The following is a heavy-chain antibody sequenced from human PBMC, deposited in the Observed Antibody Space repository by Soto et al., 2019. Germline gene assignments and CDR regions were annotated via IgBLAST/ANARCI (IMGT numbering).Heavy chain of an antibody. Sequence: EVQLVESGGGLVQPGGSLRLSCAASGFTFSSYSMNWVRQAPGKGLEWVSYISSSSSTIYYADSVKGRFTISRDNAKNSLYLQMNSQRAEDTAVYYCARLGYCSGGSCPTCAFDIWGQGTMVTVSS. CDR3: ARLGYCSGGSCPTCAFDI. CDR2: ISSSSSTI. J-gene: IGHJ3*02. V-gene: IGHV3-48*01. CDR1: GFTFSSYS. D-gene: IGHD2-15*01.